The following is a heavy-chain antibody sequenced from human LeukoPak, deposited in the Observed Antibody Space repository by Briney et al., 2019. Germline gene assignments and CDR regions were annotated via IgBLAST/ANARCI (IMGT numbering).Heavy chain of an antibody. Sequence: KPGGSLRLSCAASGFTFSDYYMGWIRQAPGNGLEWVAYITSSGSAIYHADSVKGRFTISRDNAKNSLYLQMNTLRAEDTAVYYCARAHKDAFDIWGQGTTVTVSS. CDR2: ITSSGSAI. V-gene: IGHV3-11*04. CDR3: ARAHKDAFDI. J-gene: IGHJ3*02. CDR1: GFTFSDYY.